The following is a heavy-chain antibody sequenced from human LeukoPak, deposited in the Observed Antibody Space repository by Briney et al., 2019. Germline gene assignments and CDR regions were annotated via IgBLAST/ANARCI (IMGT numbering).Heavy chain of an antibody. CDR1: GLTFSSYW. CDR2: INSDGSST. D-gene: IGHD1-14*01. Sequence: GGSLRLSCAASGLTFSSYWMHWVRHAPGKGLVWVSRINSDGSSTSYADSVKGRFTISRDNAKNTLYLQMNSLRAEDTAVYYCAREETGYWAFDIWGQGTMVTVSS. J-gene: IGHJ3*02. V-gene: IGHV3-74*01. CDR3: AREETGYWAFDI.